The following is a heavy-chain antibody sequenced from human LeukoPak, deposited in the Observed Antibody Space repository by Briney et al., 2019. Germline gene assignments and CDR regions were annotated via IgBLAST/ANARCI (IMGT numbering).Heavy chain of an antibody. Sequence: ASVKVSCKASGYTFTSYGISWVRQAPGQGLEWMGWISAYNGNTNYAQKLQGRVTMTTDTSTSTAYMELRSLRSDDTAVYYCARSHFDYGDYGDYYYYYMDVWGKGTTVTVSS. CDR3: ARSHFDYGDYGDYYYYYMDV. J-gene: IGHJ6*03. CDR1: GYTFTSYG. D-gene: IGHD4-17*01. V-gene: IGHV1-18*01. CDR2: ISAYNGNT.